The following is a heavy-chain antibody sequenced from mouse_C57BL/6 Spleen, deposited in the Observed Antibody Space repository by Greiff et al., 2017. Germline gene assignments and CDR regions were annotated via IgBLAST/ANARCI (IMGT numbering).Heavy chain of an antibody. Sequence: QVQLQQSGAELVRPGASVTLSCKASGYTFTDYEMHWVKQTPVHGLEWIGAIDPETGGTAYNQKFKGKAILTADKSSSTAYMVLRSLTSEDSAVYYCTRDYYGSSYDYWGQGTTLTVSS. D-gene: IGHD1-1*01. CDR3: TRDYYGSSYDY. V-gene: IGHV1-15*01. J-gene: IGHJ2*01. CDR2: IDPETGGT. CDR1: GYTFTDYE.